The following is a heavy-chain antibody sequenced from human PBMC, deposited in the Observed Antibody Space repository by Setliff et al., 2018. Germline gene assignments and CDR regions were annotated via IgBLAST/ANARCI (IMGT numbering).Heavy chain of an antibody. CDR3: AKDKRSYPYYFDY. Sequence: GGSLRLSCAASGFTFGSYWMTWVRQAPGKGLEWVANIKQDGSVKNYVDSVKGRFSISRDNTKNSLYLQMNSLRAEDTALYYCAKDKRSYPYYFDYWGQGTLVTVSS. V-gene: IGHV3-7*03. CDR1: GFTFGSYW. D-gene: IGHD1-26*01. CDR2: IKQDGSVK. J-gene: IGHJ4*02.